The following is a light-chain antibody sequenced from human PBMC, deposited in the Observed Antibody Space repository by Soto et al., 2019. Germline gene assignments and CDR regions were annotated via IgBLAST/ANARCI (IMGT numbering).Light chain of an antibody. V-gene: IGKV3-20*01. Sequence: VLTQSPGTLSLSPGERATLSCRASQSVSNYLAWYQRKPGQAPRLLIYGASSRATGIPDRFSGSGSGTDFTLTISRLEPEDFAVYYCHQYGGSPQTFGQGTKVDIK. CDR3: HQYGGSPQT. CDR2: GAS. CDR1: QSVSNY. J-gene: IGKJ1*01.